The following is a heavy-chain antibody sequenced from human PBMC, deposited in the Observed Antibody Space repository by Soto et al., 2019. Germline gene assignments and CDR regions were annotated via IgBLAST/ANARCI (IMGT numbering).Heavy chain of an antibody. CDR2: ISGSGGST. CDR3: AKEVPFKSIAARRGVDP. Sequence: PGGSLRLSCAASGFTFSSYAMSWVRQAPGKGLEWVSAISGSGGSTYYADSVKGRFTISRDNSKNTLYLQMNSLRAEDTAVYYCAKEVPFKSIAARRGVDPWGQGTLVTVSS. J-gene: IGHJ5*02. V-gene: IGHV3-23*01. CDR1: GFTFSSYA. D-gene: IGHD6-6*01.